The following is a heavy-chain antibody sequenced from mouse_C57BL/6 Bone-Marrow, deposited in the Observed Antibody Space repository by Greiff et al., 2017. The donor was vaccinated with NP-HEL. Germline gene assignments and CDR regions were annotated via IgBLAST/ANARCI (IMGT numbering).Heavy chain of an antibody. D-gene: IGHD2-2*01. CDR2: ILPGSGST. CDR1: GYTFTGYW. Sequence: VQLQESGAELMKPGASVKLSCKATGYTFTGYWIEWVKQRPGHGLEWIGEILPGSGSTNYNEKFKGKATFTADTSSNTAYMQLSSLTTEDSAIYYCARVTIYYGYDEYAMDYWGQGTSVTVSS. CDR3: ARVTIYYGYDEYAMDY. J-gene: IGHJ4*01. V-gene: IGHV1-9*01.